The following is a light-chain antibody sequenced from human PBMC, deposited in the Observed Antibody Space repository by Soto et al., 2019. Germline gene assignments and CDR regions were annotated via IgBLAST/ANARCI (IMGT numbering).Light chain of an antibody. V-gene: IGKV3-15*01. J-gene: IGKJ1*01. CDR1: QSVSSN. CDR3: QQYNNWPPWT. CDR2: GAS. Sequence: ERVMAQSPAALSVSPGERAALSCRGSQSVSSNLAWYQQKPGQAPRLLIYGASTRATGIPARFSGSGSGTEFTLTISSLQSEDFAVYYCQQYNNWPPWTFGQGTKVDIK.